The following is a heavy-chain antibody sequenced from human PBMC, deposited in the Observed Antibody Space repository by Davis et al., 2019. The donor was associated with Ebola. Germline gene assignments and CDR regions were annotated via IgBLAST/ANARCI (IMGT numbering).Heavy chain of an antibody. J-gene: IGHJ4*02. D-gene: IGHD4-23*01. Sequence: ETLSLTCTVSGDSISAYYWSWVRQAPGKGLEWVSAISGSGGSTYYADSVKGRFTISRDNSKNTLYLQMNSLRAEDTAVYYCAKLLRWQALDYWGQGTLVTVSS. CDR1: GDSISAYY. CDR3: AKLLRWQALDY. V-gene: IGHV3-23*01. CDR2: ISGSGGST.